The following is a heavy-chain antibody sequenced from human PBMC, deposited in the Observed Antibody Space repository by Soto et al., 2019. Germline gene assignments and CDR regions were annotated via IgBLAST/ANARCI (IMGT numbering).Heavy chain of an antibody. Sequence: ASVKVSCKASGYTFTSYGISWVRQAPGQGLEWMGWISAYNGNTNYAQKLQGRVTMTTDTSTSTAYMELRSLRSDDTAVYYCARGERSSSSGWYMLAYYYYGMDVWGQGTTVTVSS. V-gene: IGHV1-18*04. CDR3: ARGERSSSSGWYMLAYYYYGMDV. CDR1: GYTFTSYG. CDR2: ISAYNGNT. J-gene: IGHJ6*02. D-gene: IGHD6-19*01.